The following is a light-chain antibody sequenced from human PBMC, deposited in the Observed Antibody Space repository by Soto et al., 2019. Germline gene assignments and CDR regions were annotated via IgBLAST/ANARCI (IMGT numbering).Light chain of an antibody. CDR2: DAS. CDR3: QQRSNWPPLT. V-gene: IGKV3-11*01. J-gene: IGKJ4*01. CDR1: QSVSSY. Sequence: EMVLTQSPATLSLSPGERATLSCRASQSVSSYLAWYQQKPGQAPRLLIYDASNRATGIPARFSGSGSGTDFPLTIRRLEPEDFAVYYCQQRSNWPPLTFGGGTKVEIK.